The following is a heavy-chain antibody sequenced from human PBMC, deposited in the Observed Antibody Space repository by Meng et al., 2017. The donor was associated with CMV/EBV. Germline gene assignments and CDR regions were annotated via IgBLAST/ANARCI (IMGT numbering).Heavy chain of an antibody. CDR3: ANVAQSPGWELHHYYYGMGV. Sequence: GGSLRLSCAASGFTFSSYGMHWVRQAPGKGLEWVAFIRYDGSNKYYADSVKGRFTISRDNSKNTLYLQMNSLRAEDTAVYYCANVAQSPGWELHHYYYGMGVWGQGTTVTVSS. CDR1: GFTFSSYG. J-gene: IGHJ6*02. CDR2: IRYDGSNK. V-gene: IGHV3-30*02. D-gene: IGHD1-26*01.